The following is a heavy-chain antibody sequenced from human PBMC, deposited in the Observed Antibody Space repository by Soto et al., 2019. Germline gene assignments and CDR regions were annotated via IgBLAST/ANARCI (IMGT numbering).Heavy chain of an antibody. J-gene: IGHJ4*02. D-gene: IGHD3-9*01. CDR2: IYYSGGT. CDR1: GGSISSSSYY. CDR3: ARLEGLATISYYFDF. V-gene: IGHV4-39*01. Sequence: QLQLQESGPGLVKPSEALSLTCSVSGGSISSSSYYWGWIRQPPGKGLEWIGSIYYSGGTYYNPSIKSRVTISIDKSKNQFSLKLSSLTAADTAVYYCARLEGLATISYYFDFWGQGTLVTVSS.